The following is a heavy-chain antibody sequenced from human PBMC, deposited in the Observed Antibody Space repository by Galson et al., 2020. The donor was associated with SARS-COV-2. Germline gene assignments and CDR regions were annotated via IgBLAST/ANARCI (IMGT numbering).Heavy chain of an antibody. CDR3: ARALDRKGVGATEPFDY. CDR1: GFIFSSNA. V-gene: IGHV3-30*04. D-gene: IGHD1-26*01. Sequence: QAAGSLRLSCAASGFIFSSNAMVWVRQPPGKGLEWLAVIGYNGGYKYYADSVKGRSITSRDNSKSTLYLQMSSLRTEDSAVYYCARALDRKGVGATEPFDYWGQGILVTVSS. CDR2: IGYNGGYK. J-gene: IGHJ4*02.